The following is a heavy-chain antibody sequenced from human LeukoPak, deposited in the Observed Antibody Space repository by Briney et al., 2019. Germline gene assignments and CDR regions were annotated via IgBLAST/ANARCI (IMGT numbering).Heavy chain of an antibody. V-gene: IGHV4-59*12. CDR1: GGSISSYY. Sequence: PSETLSLTCTVSGGSISSYYWSWIRQPPGKGLEWIGYIYYSGSTNYNPSLKSRVTISVDTSKNQFSLKLSSVTAADTAVYYCARVREYDFWSGYFPSALNWFDPWGQGTLVTVSS. D-gene: IGHD3-3*01. CDR3: ARVREYDFWSGYFPSALNWFDP. J-gene: IGHJ5*02. CDR2: IYYSGST.